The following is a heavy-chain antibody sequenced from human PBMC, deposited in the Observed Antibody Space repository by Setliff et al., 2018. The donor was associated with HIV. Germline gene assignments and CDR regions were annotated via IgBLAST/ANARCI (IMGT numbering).Heavy chain of an antibody. Sequence: GSVKVSCKASGYTFIDYYIYWVRQAPGQGLEWMGWINPNSGDTDYAQKFQDRVTVTRDTSINTAYMELSRLRSDDTAVFYCARTRGESCTGGRCYERFDYWGQGTLVTAPQ. CDR2: INPNSGDT. D-gene: IGHD2-15*01. J-gene: IGHJ4*02. V-gene: IGHV1-2*02. CDR3: ARTRGESCTGGRCYERFDY. CDR1: GYTFIDYY.